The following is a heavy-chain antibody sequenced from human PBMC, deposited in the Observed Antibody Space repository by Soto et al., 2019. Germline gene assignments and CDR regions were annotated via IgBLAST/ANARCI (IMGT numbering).Heavy chain of an antibody. V-gene: IGHV3-23*01. CDR2: ISGSGGST. Sequence: PGGSLRLSCAASGFTFSSYAMSWVRQAPGKGLEWVSAISGSGGSTYYADSVKGRFTISRDNSKNTLYLQMNSLRAEDTAVYYCAKAPVSGSYPRHGAFDIWGQGTMVTVSS. D-gene: IGHD1-26*01. CDR3: AKAPVSGSYPRHGAFDI. J-gene: IGHJ3*02. CDR1: GFTFSSYA.